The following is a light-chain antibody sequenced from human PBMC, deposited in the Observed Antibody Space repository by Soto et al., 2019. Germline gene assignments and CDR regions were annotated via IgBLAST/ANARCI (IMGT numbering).Light chain of an antibody. CDR1: QSVSSY. V-gene: IGKV3-11*01. J-gene: IGKJ1*01. Sequence: EIVLTQSAATLSLSPGERATLSCRASQSVSSYLAWYQQKPGQAPRLLIYDASNRATGIPARFSGSGSGTDFTLTISSLEPEDFAVYYCQQRSNWPFGQGTKVDIK. CDR2: DAS. CDR3: QQRSNWP.